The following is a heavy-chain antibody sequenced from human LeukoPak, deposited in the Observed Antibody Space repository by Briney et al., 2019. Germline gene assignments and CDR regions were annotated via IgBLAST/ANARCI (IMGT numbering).Heavy chain of an antibody. J-gene: IGHJ4*02. CDR3: ARGAEAETSPLDF. Sequence: ASVTVSCKASGYTFTDYYMHWVRQAPGQGLEWLGWINPKSGAADYAQQFRGRVTMTRDTSINTDYMEMKRVTSDDTAVYYCARGAEAETSPLDFWGQGTLVIVS. D-gene: IGHD6-13*01. CDR2: INPKSGAA. V-gene: IGHV1-2*02. CDR1: GYTFTDYY.